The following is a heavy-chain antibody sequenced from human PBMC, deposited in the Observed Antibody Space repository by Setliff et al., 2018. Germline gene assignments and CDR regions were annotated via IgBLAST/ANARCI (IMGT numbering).Heavy chain of an antibody. J-gene: IGHJ4*02. CDR3: AKVKKPLIRGSGFDY. Sequence: PGESLKISCAASGFVFGTYGMHWVRQAPGKGLDWVASVRFDGSYKVYADSVKGRFTISRDNSENTLFLQMTSLRPEDTGIYYCAKVKKPLIRGSGFDYWGRGTLLTVSS. CDR1: GFVFGTYG. CDR2: VRFDGSYK. V-gene: IGHV3-30*02. D-gene: IGHD2-8*01.